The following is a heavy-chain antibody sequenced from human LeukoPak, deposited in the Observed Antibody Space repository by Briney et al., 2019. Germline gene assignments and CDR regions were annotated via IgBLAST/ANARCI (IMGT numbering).Heavy chain of an antibody. D-gene: IGHD6-19*01. V-gene: IGHV4-59*01. CDR2: IYYSGST. CDR3: ARGRIAVAPTTTLDY. CDR1: GGSISSYY. J-gene: IGHJ4*02. Sequence: SETLSFTCTVSGGSISSYYWSWIRQPPGKGLEWIGYIYYSGSTNYNPSLKSRVTISVDTSKNQFSLKLSSVTAADTAVYYCARGRIAVAPTTTLDYRGQGTLVTVSS.